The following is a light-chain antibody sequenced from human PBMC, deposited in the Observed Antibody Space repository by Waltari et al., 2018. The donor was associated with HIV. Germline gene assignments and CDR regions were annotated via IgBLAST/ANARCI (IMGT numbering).Light chain of an antibody. J-gene: IGLJ1*01. V-gene: IGLV2-14*03. CDR1: NSDIGAYNS. CDR2: DVN. CDR3: SSYTSLSTSF. Sequence: QSALTQPASVSGCPGQSIHIPCTGTNSDIGAYNSVSWYQQHPGKAPTLMIYDVNRRPSGVSHRVSGSKSSNTASLTISGLQAEDDADYYCSSYTSLSTSFFGTGSHVTVL.